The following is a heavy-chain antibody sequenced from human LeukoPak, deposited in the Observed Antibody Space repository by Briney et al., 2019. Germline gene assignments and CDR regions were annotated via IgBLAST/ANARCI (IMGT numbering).Heavy chain of an antibody. CDR2: IYPGDSDT. CDR1: GYSFTSYW. Sequence: GESLKISCKGSGYSFTSYWIGWVRQMPGKGLEWMGIIYPGDSDTRYSPSFQGQVTISADKSISTAYLQWSSLKASDTAMYYCARLGEWELPTTSFDYWGQGTLVTVSS. V-gene: IGHV5-51*01. CDR3: ARLGEWELPTTSFDY. D-gene: IGHD1-26*01. J-gene: IGHJ4*02.